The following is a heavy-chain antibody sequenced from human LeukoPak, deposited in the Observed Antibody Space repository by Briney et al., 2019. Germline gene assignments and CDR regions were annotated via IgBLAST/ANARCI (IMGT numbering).Heavy chain of an antibody. CDR1: GFTFSSYW. CDR2: INSDGGTT. Sequence: GGSLRLSCAASGFTFSSYWMSWVRQTPGRGLVWVSRINSDGGTTNYADSVKGRFTISRDNTKNTLYLEMFSLRAEDTAMYYCARGEYNIGWSLSDFWGQGTLVTVSS. V-gene: IGHV3-74*01. CDR3: ARGEYNIGWSLSDF. D-gene: IGHD6-19*01. J-gene: IGHJ4*02.